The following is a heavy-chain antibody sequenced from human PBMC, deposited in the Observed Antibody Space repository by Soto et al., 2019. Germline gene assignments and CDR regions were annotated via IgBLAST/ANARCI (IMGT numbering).Heavy chain of an antibody. CDR3: AKAIGRSFGNGYYIDY. J-gene: IGHJ4*02. D-gene: IGHD3-3*01. CDR2: ISANSANT. Sequence: EVELLESGGGLVQPGGSLRLSCVASGITFNNFAMTWVRLAPGRGLEWVSSISANSANTYYADSVKGRFTISRDNTKSTVYLHMSGLSAEDTALYYCAKAIGRSFGNGYYIDYWGQGTQVTVSS. V-gene: IGHV3-23*01. CDR1: GITFNNFA.